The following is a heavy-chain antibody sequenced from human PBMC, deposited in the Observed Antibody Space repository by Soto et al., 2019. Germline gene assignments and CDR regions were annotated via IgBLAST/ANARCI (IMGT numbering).Heavy chain of an antibody. D-gene: IGHD6-19*01. CDR2: IRSITNGGTT. Sequence: EVQLVESGGGLVRPGGSLRLSCAASGFTFTNAWMNGVRQPPGKGLAWVGRIRSITNGGTTAYAAPVKGRCTISRDDSKNTLYLQMNSLKTEDTAVYYCTAAAIAVPGRVKGMDVWGQGTTVTVSS. V-gene: IGHV3-15*07. CDR1: GFTFTNAW. CDR3: TAAAIAVPGRVKGMDV. J-gene: IGHJ6*02.